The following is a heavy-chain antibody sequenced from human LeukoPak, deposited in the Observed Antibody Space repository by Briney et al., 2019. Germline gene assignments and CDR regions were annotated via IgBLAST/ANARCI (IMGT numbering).Heavy chain of an antibody. D-gene: IGHD1-26*01. J-gene: IGHJ4*02. CDR2: IYTSGST. Sequence: SETLSLTCTVSGGSISSGSYYWSWIRQPAGKGLEWIGRIYTSGSTNYNPSLKSRVTISVDTSKNQFSLKLSSVTAADTAVYYCTPMGVGATTELNWGQGTLVTVSS. V-gene: IGHV4-61*02. CDR3: TPMGVGATTELN. CDR1: GGSISSGSYY.